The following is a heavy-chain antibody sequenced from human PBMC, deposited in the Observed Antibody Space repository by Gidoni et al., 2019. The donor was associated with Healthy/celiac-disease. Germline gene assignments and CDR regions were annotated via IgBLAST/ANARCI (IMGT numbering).Heavy chain of an antibody. CDR3: ARLQQLVTYYYYYGMDV. D-gene: IGHD6-13*01. Sequence: QVQLVQSGAEVKKPGSSVKVSCKASGGTFSSYAISWVRQAPGQGLEWMGGIIPIFGTANDAQKFQGRVTITADKSTSTAYMELSSLRSEDTAVYYCARLQQLVTYYYYYGMDVWGQGTTVTVSS. CDR1: GGTFSSYA. CDR2: IIPIFGTA. J-gene: IGHJ6*02. V-gene: IGHV1-69*06.